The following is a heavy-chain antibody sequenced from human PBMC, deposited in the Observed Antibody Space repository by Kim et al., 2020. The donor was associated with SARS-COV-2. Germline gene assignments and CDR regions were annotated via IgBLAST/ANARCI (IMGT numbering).Heavy chain of an antibody. J-gene: IGHJ4*02. D-gene: IGHD2-2*01. Sequence: GGSLRLSCAASGFAFSSNAMSWVRQAPGKGLEWVAAISGPGGSTYYADSVKGRFTISRDNSKSTLYLQMTSLRADDTAVYYCAKEVCFSTSCYEVAYSDGHDHWGQGTLVPVSS. CDR3: AKEVCFSTSCYEVAYSDGHDH. V-gene: IGHV3-23*01. CDR2: ISGPGGST. CDR1: GFAFSSNA.